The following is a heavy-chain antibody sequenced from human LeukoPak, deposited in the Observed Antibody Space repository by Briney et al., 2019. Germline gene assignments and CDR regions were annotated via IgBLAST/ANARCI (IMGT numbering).Heavy chain of an antibody. CDR3: ARAGYQLLSNDAFDI. J-gene: IGHJ3*02. Sequence: SVKVSCKASGGTFSSYAISWVRQAPGQGLEWMGGIIPIFGTANYAQKFQGRVTITADESTSTAYMELSSVRSEDTAVFYCARAGYQLLSNDAFDIWGQGTMVTVSS. V-gene: IGHV1-69*01. CDR2: IIPIFGTA. D-gene: IGHD2-2*01. CDR1: GGTFSSYA.